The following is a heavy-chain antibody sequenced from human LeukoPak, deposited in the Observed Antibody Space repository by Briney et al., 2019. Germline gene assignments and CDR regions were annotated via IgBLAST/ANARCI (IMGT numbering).Heavy chain of an antibody. V-gene: IGHV4-61*02. CDR1: GGSISSGSYY. CDR2: IYTSGST. CDR3: AREVPAAPYYYYYMDA. D-gene: IGHD2-2*01. J-gene: IGHJ6*03. Sequence: PSQTLSLTCTVSGGSISSGSYYWSWIRQPAGKGLEWIGRIYTSGSTNYNPSLKSRVTISVDTSKNQFSLKLSSVTAADTAVYYCAREVPAAPYYYYYMDAWGKGTTVTVSS.